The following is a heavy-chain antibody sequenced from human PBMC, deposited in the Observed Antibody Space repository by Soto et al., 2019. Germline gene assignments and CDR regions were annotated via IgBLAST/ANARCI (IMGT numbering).Heavy chain of an antibody. V-gene: IGHV4-34*01. CDR3: ARPQTGHSGGSQFDP. CDR1: GGSFRNYY. Sequence: SETLSLTCGVYGGSFRNYYWIWVRQPPGKGLEWIGEVNHSGEATYNPSLKSRVTISVDTSKNQFSLKLTSVTAADTAVYYCARPQTGHSGGSQFDPWGQGSLVTVSS. J-gene: IGHJ5*02. CDR2: VNHSGEA. D-gene: IGHD6-19*01.